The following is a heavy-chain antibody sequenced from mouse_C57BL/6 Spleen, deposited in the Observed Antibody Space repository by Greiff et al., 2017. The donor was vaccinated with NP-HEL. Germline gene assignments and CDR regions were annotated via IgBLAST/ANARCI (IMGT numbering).Heavy chain of an antibody. CDR1: GYTFTSYW. CDR2: IDPSDSYT. V-gene: IGHV1-69*01. Sequence: QVQLKQPGAELVMPGASVKLSCKASGYTFTSYWMHWVKQRPGQGLEWIGEIDPSDSYTNYNQKFKGKSTLTVDKSSSTAYMQLSSLTSEDSAVYYCARDGNPAMDYWGQGTSVTVSS. J-gene: IGHJ4*01. D-gene: IGHD2-1*01. CDR3: ARDGNPAMDY.